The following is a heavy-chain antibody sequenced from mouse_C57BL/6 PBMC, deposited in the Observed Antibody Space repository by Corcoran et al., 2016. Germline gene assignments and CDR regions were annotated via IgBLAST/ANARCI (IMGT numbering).Heavy chain of an antibody. J-gene: IGHJ1*03. CDR3: AREGDYGGVHWYFDV. Sequence: QVQLQQSGPELVKPGASVKISCKASGYTFADYYINWVKQRPGQGLEWIGWIFPGSGSTYYNEKFKGKATLTVDKSSSTAYMLLSSLTSEDSAVYFCAREGDYGGVHWYFDVWGTGTTVTVSS. D-gene: IGHD2-4*01. CDR2: IFPGSGST. CDR1: GYTFADYY. V-gene: IGHV1-75*01.